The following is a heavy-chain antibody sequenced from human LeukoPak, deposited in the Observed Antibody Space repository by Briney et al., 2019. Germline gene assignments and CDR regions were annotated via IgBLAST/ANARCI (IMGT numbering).Heavy chain of an antibody. CDR1: GGSFSGYY. CDR3: ARGHPGLPSARRLFDLNLRAFDY. J-gene: IGHJ4*02. D-gene: IGHD2-15*01. CDR2: INHSGST. V-gene: IGHV4-34*01. Sequence: SETLSLTCAVYGGSFSGYYWSWLRQPPGKGLEWIGEINHSGSTNYNPSLKSRVTISVDTPKNQFSLKLSSVTAADTAVYYCARGHPGLPSARRLFDLNLRAFDYWGQGTLVTVSS.